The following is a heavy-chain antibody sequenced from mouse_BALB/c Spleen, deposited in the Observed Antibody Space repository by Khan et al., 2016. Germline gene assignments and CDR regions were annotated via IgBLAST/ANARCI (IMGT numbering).Heavy chain of an antibody. V-gene: IGHV9-3-1*01. Sequence: QIQLVQSGPELKKPGETVKISCKASGYTFTNYGMNWVKQAPGKGLKWMGWINTYTGEPTYADDFKGRFAFSLETSASTAYLQLHNLKNEDTATYFCARDLGSSYGCVAYWGQGTLVTVSA. J-gene: IGHJ3*01. CDR2: INTYTGEP. CDR1: GYTFTNYG. D-gene: IGHD1-1*01. CDR3: ARDLGSSYGCVAY.